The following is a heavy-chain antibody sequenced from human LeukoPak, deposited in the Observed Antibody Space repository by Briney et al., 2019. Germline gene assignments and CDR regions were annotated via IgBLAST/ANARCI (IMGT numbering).Heavy chain of an antibody. J-gene: IGHJ4*02. CDR1: GYTFTGYY. CDR2: INPNSGGT. Sequence: ASVKVSCKASGYTFTGYYMNWVRQAPGQGLEWMGWINPNSGGTNYAQKFQGRVTMTRDTSISTAYMELSRLRSDDTAVYYCARDEFESTNYHFDYWGQGTLVTVSS. CDR3: ARDEFESTNYHFDY. D-gene: IGHD1-7*01. V-gene: IGHV1-2*02.